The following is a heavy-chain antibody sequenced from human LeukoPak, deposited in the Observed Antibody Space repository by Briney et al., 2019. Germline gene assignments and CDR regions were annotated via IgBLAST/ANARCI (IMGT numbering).Heavy chain of an antibody. V-gene: IGHV3-30*18. J-gene: IGHJ4*02. D-gene: IGHD5-24*01. Sequence: GGSLRLSCAASRFTFSSYGMHWVRQAPGKGLEWVAVISYDGSNKYYADSVKGRFTVSRVNSKNTLYLQMNSLRAEDTAVYYCAKEGRDGFNYDYWGQGTLVTVSS. CDR2: ISYDGSNK. CDR3: AKEGRDGFNYDY. CDR1: RFTFSSYG.